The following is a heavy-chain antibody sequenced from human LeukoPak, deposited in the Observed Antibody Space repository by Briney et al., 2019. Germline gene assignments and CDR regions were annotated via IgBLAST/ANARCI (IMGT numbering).Heavy chain of an antibody. CDR2: ISGDGGTT. V-gene: IGHV3-43*02. CDR1: GFTFDDYP. Sequence: GGSLRLSCAASGFTFDDYPMHWVRQVPGKGLEWVSLISGDGGTTYYADSVKGRFTISRDNSKNSLYLQMNSLRAEDTAVYYCARVAGYCSGGSCYGDGMDVWGQGTTVTVSS. D-gene: IGHD2-15*01. CDR3: ARVAGYCSGGSCYGDGMDV. J-gene: IGHJ6*02.